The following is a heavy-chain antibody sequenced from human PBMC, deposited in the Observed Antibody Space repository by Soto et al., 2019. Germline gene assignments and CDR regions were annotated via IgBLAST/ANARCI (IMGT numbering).Heavy chain of an antibody. J-gene: IGHJ3*02. CDR3: ARRGTRDSSGYYYAFDI. D-gene: IGHD3-22*01. Sequence: PGESLKISCKGSGYSFTSYWIGWVRQMPGKGLEWMGIIYPGDSDTRYSPSFQGQVTISADKSISTAYLQWSSLKALDTAMYYCARRGTRDSSGYYYAFDIWGQGTMVTVSS. CDR2: IYPGDSDT. CDR1: GYSFTSYW. V-gene: IGHV5-51*01.